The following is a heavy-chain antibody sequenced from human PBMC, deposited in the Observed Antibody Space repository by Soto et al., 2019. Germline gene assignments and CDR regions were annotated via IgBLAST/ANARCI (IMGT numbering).Heavy chain of an antibody. CDR2: IYDSGIT. CDR3: ARGDSDLAVSEAAY. D-gene: IGHD2-15*01. J-gene: IGHJ1*01. Sequence: SETLSLTCTVSGGSISSGGYYWSWIRQHPGKGLEWIGYIYDSGITYYIPSLKSRLTMSLDTSKNQFSLKLTSVTAADTAIYYCARGDSDLAVSEAAYWGQGTLVTV. CDR1: GGSISSGGYY. V-gene: IGHV4-31*03.